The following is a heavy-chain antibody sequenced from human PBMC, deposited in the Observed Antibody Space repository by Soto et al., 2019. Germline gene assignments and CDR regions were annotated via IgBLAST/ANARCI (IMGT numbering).Heavy chain of an antibody. J-gene: IGHJ4*02. CDR3: ARWVSGSPDN. D-gene: IGHD1-26*01. Sequence: EVQLVESGGGLVQPGRSLRLSCAASGFTLSDHYMDCVRQAPGKGLEWVGRTKNKANRYTTEYAASVNGRFTISRDDSKNSLYLQMNSLKTEDTVVYYCARWVSGSPDNWGQGTLVTVSS. V-gene: IGHV3-72*01. CDR2: TKNKANRYTT. CDR1: GFTLSDHY.